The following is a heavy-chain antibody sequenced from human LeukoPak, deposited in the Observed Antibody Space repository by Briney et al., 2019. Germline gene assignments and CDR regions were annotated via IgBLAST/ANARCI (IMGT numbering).Heavy chain of an antibody. V-gene: IGHV3-74*01. CDR2: INSDGRSTNYADGSST. D-gene: IGHD4-17*01. J-gene: IGHJ4*02. CDR3: ARVRGDYGDFDS. CDR1: GFTFSSYW. Sequence: GGSLRLSCAASGFTFSSYWMHWVRQAPGKGLVWVSRINSDGRSTNYADGSSTSYADSVKGRFTISRDNAKNTLYPQMNSLRADDTAVYYCARVRGDYGDFDSWGQGTLVTVSS.